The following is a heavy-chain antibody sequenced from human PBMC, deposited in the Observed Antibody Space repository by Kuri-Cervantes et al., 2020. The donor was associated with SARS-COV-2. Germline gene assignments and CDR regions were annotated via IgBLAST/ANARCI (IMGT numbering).Heavy chain of an antibody. V-gene: IGHV4-59*01. J-gene: IGHJ2*01. CDR1: GGSISSYY. CDR2: IYYSGST. D-gene: IGHD5-24*01. CDR3: ARNLGQKRWLQYWYFDL. Sequence: ESLKISCTVSGGSISSYYRSWIRQPPGKGLEWIGYIYYSGSTNYNPSLKSRVTISVDTSKNQFSLKLSSVTAADTAVYYCARNLGQKRWLQYWYFDLWGRGTLVTVSS.